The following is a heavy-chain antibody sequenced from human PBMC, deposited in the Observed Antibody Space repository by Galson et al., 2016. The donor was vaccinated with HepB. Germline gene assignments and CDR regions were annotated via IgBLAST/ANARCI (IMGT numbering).Heavy chain of an antibody. D-gene: IGHD3-3*01. Sequence: SVKVSCKASGYTFTSYGVSWVRQAPGHGLEWMGWISTYNGNTNYSQKLQGRVTMTRDTSTSTAYVERRSLRSDDTAVYYCARGGLREFLSGAPNGWFDPWGQGTLVTVSS. CDR1: GYTFTSYG. V-gene: IGHV1-18*01. CDR3: ARGGLREFLSGAPNGWFDP. J-gene: IGHJ5*02. CDR2: ISTYNGNT.